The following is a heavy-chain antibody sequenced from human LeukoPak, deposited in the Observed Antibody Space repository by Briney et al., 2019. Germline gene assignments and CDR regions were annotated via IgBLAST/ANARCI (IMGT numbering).Heavy chain of an antibody. CDR1: GGSISSSAW. Sequence: SGTLSLTCAVSGGSISSSAWWSWVRQPPGKGLEWIGEVYHSGSTNYNSFLKSRVTISVDKSKNQFSLKLTSATAADTAVYYCARDLGSSWFEPLDYWGQGILVILSP. V-gene: IGHV4-4*02. CDR2: VYHSGST. CDR3: ARDLGSSWFEPLDY. D-gene: IGHD6-13*01. J-gene: IGHJ4*02.